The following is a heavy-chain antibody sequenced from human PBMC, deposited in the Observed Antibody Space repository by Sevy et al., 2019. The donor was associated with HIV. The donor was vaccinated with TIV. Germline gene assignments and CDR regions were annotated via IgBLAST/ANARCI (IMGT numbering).Heavy chain of an antibody. J-gene: IGHJ3*02. CDR3: ASLPNHYYDRSAYSGDDGFDI. V-gene: IGHV3-33*01. Sequence: GGSLRLSCAASGFTLSRYGMHWVRQAPGKGLEWLAVIWNDRSDQYYADSVKGRFTISRDNSKNTLYLQMNSLRAEDTAVYYWASLPNHYYDRSAYSGDDGFDIWGQGTMVTVSS. CDR2: IWNDRSDQ. CDR1: GFTLSRYG. D-gene: IGHD3-22*01.